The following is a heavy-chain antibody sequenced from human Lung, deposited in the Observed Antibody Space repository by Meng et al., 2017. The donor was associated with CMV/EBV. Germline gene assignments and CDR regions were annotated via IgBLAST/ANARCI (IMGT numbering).Heavy chain of an antibody. CDR2: ISSSGSTI. V-gene: IGHV3-48*03. CDR1: GFTFSSYE. J-gene: IGHJ4*02. Sequence: GESLKISCAASGFTFSSYEMDWVRQAPGKGLEWVSYISSSGSTIYYADSVKGRFTISRDNAKNSLYLQMNSLRAEDTAVYYCAREGSYYGSSGLPTHWGQGTLVTVSS. CDR3: AREGSYYGSSGLPTH. D-gene: IGHD3-22*01.